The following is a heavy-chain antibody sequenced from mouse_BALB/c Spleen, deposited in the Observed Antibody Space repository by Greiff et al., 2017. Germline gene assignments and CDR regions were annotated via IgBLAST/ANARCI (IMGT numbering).Heavy chain of an antibody. J-gene: IGHJ3*01. CDR1: GFTFSSFG. V-gene: IGHV5-17*02. Sequence: EVKLVESGGGLVQPGGSRKLSCAASGFTFSSFGMHWVRQAPEKGLEWVAYISSGSSTIYYADTVKGRFTISRDNPKNTLFLQMTSLRSEDTAMYYCARSLGNSAWFAYWGQGTLVTVSA. CDR2: ISSGSSTI. D-gene: IGHD2-1*01. CDR3: ARSLGNSAWFAY.